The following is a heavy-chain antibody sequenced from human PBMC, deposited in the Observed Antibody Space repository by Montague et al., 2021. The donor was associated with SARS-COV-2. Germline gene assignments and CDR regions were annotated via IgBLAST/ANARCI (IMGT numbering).Heavy chain of an antibody. CDR2: IYYNGST. CDR3: VRGDVEMATIKSGGPFYHFDY. D-gene: IGHD5-24*01. J-gene: IGHJ4*02. V-gene: IGHV4-59*13. CDR1: GGSISSYY. Sequence: SETLSLTCTVSGGSISSYYWSWIRQPPGKGLEWIGYIYYNGSTNYNPSLKSPVTISVDTSKNQFSLKLSSVTAADTAVYYCVRGDVEMATIKSGGPFYHFDYWGQGTLVTVSS.